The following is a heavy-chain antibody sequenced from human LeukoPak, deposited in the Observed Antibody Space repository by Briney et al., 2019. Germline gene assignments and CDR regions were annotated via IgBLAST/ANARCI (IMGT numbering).Heavy chain of an antibody. CDR3: ARFDSGAFDI. Sequence: PSETLSLTCTVSGGSISSYYWSWIRQPPGKGLKWIGYIYTSGSTNYNPSLKSRVTISVDTSKNQFSLKLSSVTAADTAVYYCARFDSGAFDIWGQGTMVAVSS. CDR1: GGSISSYY. V-gene: IGHV4-4*09. D-gene: IGHD1-26*01. CDR2: IYTSGST. J-gene: IGHJ3*02.